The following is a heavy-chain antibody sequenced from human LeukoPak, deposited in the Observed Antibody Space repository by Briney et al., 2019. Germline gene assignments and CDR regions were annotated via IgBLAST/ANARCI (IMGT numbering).Heavy chain of an antibody. CDR3: ARSGYDSSGYPREIDFDY. CDR2: INPDSGGT. J-gene: IGHJ4*02. D-gene: IGHD3-22*01. Sequence: VASVKVSCKASGYTFTGYYMHWVRQAPGQGLEWMGWINPDSGGTNYAQKFQGWVTMTRDTSISTAYMEVTRLRSEDTAVYYCARSGYDSSGYPREIDFDYWGQGTLVTVSS. CDR1: GYTFTGYY. V-gene: IGHV1-2*04.